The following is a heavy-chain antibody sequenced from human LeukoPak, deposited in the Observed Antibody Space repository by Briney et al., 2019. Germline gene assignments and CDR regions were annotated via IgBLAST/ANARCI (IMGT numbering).Heavy chain of an antibody. CDR2: ISSSSSYI. V-gene: IGHV3-21*01. Sequence: GGTLRLSCAASGFTFSSYSMNWVRQAPGKGLEWVSSISSSSSYIYYADSVKGRFTISRDNAKNSMYLQMNSLRAEDTAVYYCARGGFEKQWLAPHYWGQGTLVTVSS. D-gene: IGHD6-19*01. CDR1: GFTFSSYS. CDR3: ARGGFEKQWLAPHY. J-gene: IGHJ4*02.